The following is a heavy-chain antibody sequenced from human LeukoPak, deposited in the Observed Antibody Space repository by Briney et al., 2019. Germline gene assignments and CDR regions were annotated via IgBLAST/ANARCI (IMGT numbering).Heavy chain of an antibody. D-gene: IGHD4-17*01. V-gene: IGHV3-9*01. CDR1: GFTFSSHW. Sequence: GGSLRLSCAASGFTFSSHWMHWVRQAPGKGLEWVSGISWNSGSIGYADSVKGRFTISRDNAKNSLYLQMNSLRAEDTALYYCAKDMDGDAHYWYFDLWGRGTLVTVSS. J-gene: IGHJ2*01. CDR2: ISWNSGSI. CDR3: AKDMDGDAHYWYFDL.